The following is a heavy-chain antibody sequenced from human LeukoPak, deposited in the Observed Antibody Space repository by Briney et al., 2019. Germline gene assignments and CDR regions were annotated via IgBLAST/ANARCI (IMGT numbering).Heavy chain of an antibody. CDR3: ARERTAPHYFDY. D-gene: IGHD1-1*01. J-gene: IGHJ4*02. CDR2: INHSGST. V-gene: IGHV4-34*09. CDR1: GGSFSGYY. Sequence: SETLSLTCAVYGGSFSGYYWSWIRQPPGKGLEWIGEINHSGSTNYNPSLKSRVTISVDTSKNQFSLKLSSVTAADTAVYYCARERTAPHYFDYWGQGTLVTVSS.